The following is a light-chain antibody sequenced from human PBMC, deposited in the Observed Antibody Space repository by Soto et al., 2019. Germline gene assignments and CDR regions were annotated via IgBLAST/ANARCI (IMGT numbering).Light chain of an antibody. CDR2: GAS. V-gene: IGKV3-20*01. Sequence: DIVLTQSPGTLSLSPGERATLSCRASQSVSSNYLAWYQQKPGQAPRLLIFGASSRASGIPDRFSGSGSGTDFTLTIGRLEAEDFAVSYCQQYGRSPATFGQWTKVEVK. J-gene: IGKJ1*01. CDR3: QQYGRSPAT. CDR1: QSVSSNY.